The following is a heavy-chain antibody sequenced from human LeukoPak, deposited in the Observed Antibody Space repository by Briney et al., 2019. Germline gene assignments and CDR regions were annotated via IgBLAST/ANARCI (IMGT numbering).Heavy chain of an antibody. J-gene: IGHJ4*02. Sequence: SETLSLTCTVSGDSISSSDYYWGCIRQSPGKGLEWIGSIYYTGNTYYNASLRSRVTISVDTSKNQFSLKLTSVTAADTAIYYCARRVRGDFGGHFDYWGQGTLVTVSS. CDR1: GDSISSSDYY. V-gene: IGHV4-39*01. CDR2: IYYTGNT. D-gene: IGHD4-17*01. CDR3: ARRVRGDFGGHFDY.